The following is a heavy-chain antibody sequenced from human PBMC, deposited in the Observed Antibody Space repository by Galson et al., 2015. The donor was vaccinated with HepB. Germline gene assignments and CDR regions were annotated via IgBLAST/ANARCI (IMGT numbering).Heavy chain of an antibody. V-gene: IGHV4-39*02. D-gene: IGHD6-13*01. CDR3: ARLRIVAATRQRFYFDY. CDR1: GASISTNSYY. CDR2: IYYTGGT. J-gene: IGHJ4*02. Sequence: SETLSLTCTISGASISTNSYYWAWIRQPPGKGLEWIGTIYYTGGTYYNPSLKGRVTISVDTSKNHFFLRLSSVTAADTALYYCARLRIVAATRQRFYFDYWGQGTLVTVSS.